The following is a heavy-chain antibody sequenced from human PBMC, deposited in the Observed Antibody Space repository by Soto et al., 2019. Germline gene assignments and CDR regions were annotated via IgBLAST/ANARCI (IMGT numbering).Heavy chain of an antibody. Sequence: QVQLVQSGAEVKKPGASVKVSCKASGYTFTSYYMHWVRQAPGQGLEWMGIINPTSGGTHYAQKFQGRVPMTRDTSTSTVYMELSSLRSEDTAVYYCARGMTTVTSDAFDIWGQGTMVTVSS. CDR1: GYTFTSYY. J-gene: IGHJ3*02. CDR2: INPTSGGT. D-gene: IGHD4-4*01. V-gene: IGHV1-46*01. CDR3: ARGMTTVTSDAFDI.